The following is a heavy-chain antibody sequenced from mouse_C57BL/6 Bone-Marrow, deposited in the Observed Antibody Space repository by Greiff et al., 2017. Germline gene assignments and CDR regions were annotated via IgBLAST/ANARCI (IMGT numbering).Heavy chain of an antibody. CDR3: ALLSYYYGSAWFAY. CDR2: IDPSDSYT. V-gene: IGHV1-69*01. D-gene: IGHD1-1*01. Sequence: QVQLQQPGAELVMPGASVKLSCKASGYTFTSYWMHWVKLRPGQGLEWIGEIDPSDSYTNYNQKFKGTSTLTVDKSSSPAYMQLSSLASEDSAVYYCALLSYYYGSAWFAYWGQGTLVTVSA. CDR1: GYTFTSYW. J-gene: IGHJ3*01.